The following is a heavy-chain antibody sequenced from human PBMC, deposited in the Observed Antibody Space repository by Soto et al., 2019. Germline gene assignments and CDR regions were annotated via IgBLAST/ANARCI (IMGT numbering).Heavy chain of an antibody. CDR3: ARDQFYCSGGSCYAEYFQH. J-gene: IGHJ1*01. D-gene: IGHD2-15*01. Sequence: WGSLRLSCAASGVTFISYGIHFFRHSPFKWLEWVAVIWYDGSNKYYADSVKGRFTISRDNSKNTLYLQMNSLRAEDTAVYYCARDQFYCSGGSCYAEYFQHWGQGTLVTVSS. V-gene: IGHV3-33*01. CDR2: IWYDGSNK. CDR1: GVTFISYG.